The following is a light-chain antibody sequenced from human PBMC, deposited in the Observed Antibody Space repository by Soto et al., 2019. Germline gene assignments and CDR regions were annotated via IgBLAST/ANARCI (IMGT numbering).Light chain of an antibody. CDR2: AAS. V-gene: IGKV1-39*01. J-gene: IGKJ2*01. CDR3: QHSYSTPYT. CDR1: QSISSY. Sequence: DIQMTQSPSSLSASVGDRVTITCRASQSISSYLNWDQQKPGKAPKLLIYAASSLQSGVPSSFSGSGSGTDFTLTISSLQPEDCATYYCQHSYSTPYTFGQGTKLEIK.